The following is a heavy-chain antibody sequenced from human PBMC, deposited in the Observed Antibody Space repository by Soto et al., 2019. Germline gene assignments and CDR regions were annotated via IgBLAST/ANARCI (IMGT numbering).Heavy chain of an antibody. CDR1: GGSISSSSYY. J-gene: IGHJ5*02. CDR3: ARQDSSSEPYLNWFDP. D-gene: IGHD6-13*01. V-gene: IGHV4-39*01. CDR2: IYYSGST. Sequence: QLQLQESGPGLVKPSETLSLTCTVSGGSISSSSYYWGWIRQPPGKGLEWIGSIYYSGSTYYNPSLKSRVTISVDTSKNQFSLKLSSVTAADTAVYYCARQDSSSEPYLNWFDPWGQGTLVTVSS.